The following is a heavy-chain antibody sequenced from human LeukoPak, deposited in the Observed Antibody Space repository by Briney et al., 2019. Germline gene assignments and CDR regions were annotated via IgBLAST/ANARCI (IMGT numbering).Heavy chain of an antibody. J-gene: IGHJ4*02. D-gene: IGHD5-24*01. CDR2: ISSSGGST. CDR3: AKAQPRWLQLDVGEIDY. V-gene: IGHV3-23*01. CDR1: GFTFSSYA. Sequence: PGGSLRLSCAASGFTFSSYAMNWVRQAPGKGLEWVSTISSSGGSTYYADSVKGRFTISRDNSKNTLYLQMNSLRAEDTAVYYCAKAQPRWLQLDVGEIDYWGQGTLVTVSS.